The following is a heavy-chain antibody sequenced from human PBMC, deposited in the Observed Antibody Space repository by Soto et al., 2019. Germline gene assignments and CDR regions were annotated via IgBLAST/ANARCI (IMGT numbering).Heavy chain of an antibody. CDR3: AKDERWQWKNSYYYSMDF. Sequence: EVQLLDSGGGLIHPGGSLRLSCAASGFTFSSYAMSWARQAPGKGLEWVAGISDRGVYTFYADSVKGRFTISRDNSKNTLYLLMNSLRAEDTAIYYCAKDERWQWKNSYYYSMDFWGQGTTVTVSS. CDR1: GFTFSSYA. CDR2: ISDRGVYT. D-gene: IGHD6-19*01. J-gene: IGHJ6*02. V-gene: IGHV3-23*01.